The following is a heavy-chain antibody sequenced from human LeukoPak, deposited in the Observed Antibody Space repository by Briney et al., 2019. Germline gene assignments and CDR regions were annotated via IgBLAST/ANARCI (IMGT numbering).Heavy chain of an antibody. D-gene: IGHD3-10*01. CDR2: IIPIFGTA. CDR1: GGTFSSYA. Sequence: WASVKVSCKASGGTFSSYAISWVRQAPGQGLEWMGGIIPIFGTANYAQKFQGRVTITADKSTSTAYMELSRLRSDDTAVYYCARGGKVLNTEIRGALVSRDGLEIWGQGTMVTVSS. J-gene: IGHJ3*02. CDR3: ARGGKVLNTEIRGALVSRDGLEI. V-gene: IGHV1-69*06.